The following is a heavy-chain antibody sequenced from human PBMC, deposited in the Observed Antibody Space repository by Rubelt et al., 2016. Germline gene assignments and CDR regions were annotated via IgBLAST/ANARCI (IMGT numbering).Heavy chain of an antibody. CDR2: INHSGST. Sequence: QVQLQQWGAGLLKPSETLSLTCAVYGGSFSGYYWSWIRQPPGKGLEWIGEINHSGSTNYNPSLKSRVTISVDTSKNQFSLKLSSVTAADTAVYYCAREWDSSGYHIDYWGQGTLVTVSS. J-gene: IGHJ4*02. CDR3: AREWDSSGYHIDY. CDR1: GGSFSGYY. V-gene: IGHV4-34*01. D-gene: IGHD3-22*01.